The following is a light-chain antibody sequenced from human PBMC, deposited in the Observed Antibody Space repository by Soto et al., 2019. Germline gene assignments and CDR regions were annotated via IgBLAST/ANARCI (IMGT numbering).Light chain of an antibody. CDR1: QSIGTY. CDR3: QQSYSAPQVT. J-gene: IGKJ4*01. V-gene: IGKV1-39*01. Sequence: DIQMTQSPSSLSASVGDRVTITCRASQSIGTYLNWYQQQPGKAPKLLIYGAFSLQSGVPSRFSGSGSGTDFTLTISSLQTKDFATYYCQQSYSAPQVTFGGGTKVDIK. CDR2: GAF.